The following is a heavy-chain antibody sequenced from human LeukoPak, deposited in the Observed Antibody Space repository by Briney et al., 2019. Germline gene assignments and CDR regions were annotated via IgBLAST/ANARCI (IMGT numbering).Heavy chain of an antibody. CDR1: GFTFSSYG. Sequence: GGSLRLSCAASGFTFSSYGMHWVRQAPGKGLEWVAVISYDGSNKYYADSVKGRFTISRDSSRNTLYLQMNSLRAEDTAVYYCAGVTDGYWGRGTLVTVSS. CDR2: ISYDGSNK. CDR3: AGVTDGY. D-gene: IGHD5-18*01. J-gene: IGHJ4*02. V-gene: IGHV3-30*03.